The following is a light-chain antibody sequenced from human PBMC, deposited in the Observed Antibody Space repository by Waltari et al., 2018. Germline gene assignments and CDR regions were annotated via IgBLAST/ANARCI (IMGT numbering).Light chain of an antibody. CDR3: QQYSSFST. CDR2: MAS. J-gene: IGKJ2*01. CDR1: QSVGTW. Sequence: DIQMTQSPFTLTAYVGDRVTISCGASQSVGTWLAWYQQKPGKAPKLLIYMASSLDSGVPSRFSGSGSGTDFTLTISSLQPDDFATYSCQQYSSFSTFGQGTKV. V-gene: IGKV1-5*03.